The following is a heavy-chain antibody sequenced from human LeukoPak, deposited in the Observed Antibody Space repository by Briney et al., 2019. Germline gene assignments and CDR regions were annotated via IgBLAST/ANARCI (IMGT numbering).Heavy chain of an antibody. CDR3: ARLSGYSSGHYYSDY. D-gene: IGHD3-22*01. J-gene: IGHJ4*02. Sequence: SETLSLTCTVSGGSISSSSYYWGWIRQPPGKGLEWIGSIYYSGSTYYNSSLKSRVTISVDTSKNQFSLKLSSVTAADTAVYYCARLSGYSSGHYYSDYWGQGTLVTVSS. CDR2: IYYSGST. CDR1: GGSISSSSYY. V-gene: IGHV4-39*07.